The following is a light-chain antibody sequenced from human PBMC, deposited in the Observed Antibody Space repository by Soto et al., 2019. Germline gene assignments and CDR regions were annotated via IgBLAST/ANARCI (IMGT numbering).Light chain of an antibody. Sequence: EIVLTQSPGTLSLSPGERATLSCRASHSVSSSYFAWYQQKPGQAPRLLIYGASSRATGIPDRFRGSGSGTDFTLSISRLEPEDFAVYYCQQYGGAPPITFGQGTRLEIK. CDR1: HSVSSSY. V-gene: IGKV3-20*01. J-gene: IGKJ5*01. CDR3: QQYGGAPPIT. CDR2: GAS.